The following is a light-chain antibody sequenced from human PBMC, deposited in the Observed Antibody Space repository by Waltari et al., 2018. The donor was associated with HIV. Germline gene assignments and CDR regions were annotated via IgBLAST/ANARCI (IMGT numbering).Light chain of an antibody. Sequence: QSALTQPASASGSPGQSITISSTDTSSAVGGHNYFPWYQQQPGKAPKLMIYDVNIRPSGVSNRFSGSKSGNTASLTISGLQAEDEADYYCSSYTSSSTRVFGGGTKVTVL. CDR2: DVN. CDR3: SSYTSSSTRV. CDR1: SSAVGGHNY. V-gene: IGLV2-14*03. J-gene: IGLJ3*02.